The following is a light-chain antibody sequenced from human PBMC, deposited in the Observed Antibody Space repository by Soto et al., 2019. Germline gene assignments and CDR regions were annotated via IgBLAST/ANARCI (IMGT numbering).Light chain of an antibody. V-gene: IGKV1-5*03. J-gene: IGKJ4*01. CDR3: QQYNTYPLT. Sequence: DIQMTQSPSTLSASVGDRVTITCRASQSISNWLAWYKQKPGKAPKLLTYKASSLESGVPSRFSGSGSGTEFTLTISSLQTDDFATYYCQQYNTYPLTFGGGTKVEIK. CDR1: QSISNW. CDR2: KAS.